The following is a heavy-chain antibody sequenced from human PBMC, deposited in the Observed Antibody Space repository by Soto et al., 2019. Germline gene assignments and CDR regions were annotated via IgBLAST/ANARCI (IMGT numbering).Heavy chain of an antibody. CDR2: INPNSGGT. CDR1: GYTFTGYY. D-gene: IGHD1-26*01. J-gene: IGHJ4*02. CDR3: ISTLGARFDY. V-gene: IGHV1-2*04. Sequence: GASVKVSCKASGYTFTGYYMHCVRQAPGQGLEWMGWINPNSGGTNYAQKFQGWVTMTRDTSTSSVYMEVSSLRSEDTAVYYCISTLGARFDYWGQGTLVTVPQ.